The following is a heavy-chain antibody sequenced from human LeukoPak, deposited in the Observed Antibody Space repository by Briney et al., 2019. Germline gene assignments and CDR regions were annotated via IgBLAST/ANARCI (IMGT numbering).Heavy chain of an antibody. V-gene: IGHV3-21*01. CDR3: ARVRGPRSRGFDY. CDR1: GFTFSSYS. J-gene: IGHJ4*02. D-gene: IGHD3-10*01. CDR2: ISSSSSYI. Sequence: NPGGSLRLSCAASGFTFSSYSMNWVRQAPGKGLEWVSSISSSSSYIYYADSVKGRFTISRDNAKNSLYLQMNSLRAEDTAVYYCARVRGPRSRGFDYWGQGTLVTVSS.